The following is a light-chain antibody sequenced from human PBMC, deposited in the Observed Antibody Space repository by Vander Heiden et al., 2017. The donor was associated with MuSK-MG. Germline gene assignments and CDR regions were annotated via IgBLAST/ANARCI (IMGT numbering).Light chain of an antibody. J-gene: IGKJ4*01. V-gene: IGKV1-33*01. CDR2: DAS. Sequence: DIQKTKCATSLSASVGDRVTITCQASHDITNLLHWYQLKPGKAPELLLYDASNLQTGVPSRFSGSGSGTHFTFTISSLQPEDIATYYCQHYANYPLTFGGGTKVEIK. CDR3: QHYANYPLT. CDR1: HDITNL.